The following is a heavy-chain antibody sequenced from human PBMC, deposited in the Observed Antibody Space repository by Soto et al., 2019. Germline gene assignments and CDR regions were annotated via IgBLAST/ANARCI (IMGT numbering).Heavy chain of an antibody. CDR3: ARDFVNSVTKWRDWLDS. J-gene: IGHJ5*01. Sequence: ASEHRAWPASGYTITVHYIHCVRQAPGQGLAWMGWINPNSGGTNDAQKFQGRVTMTRDTSISTAYMELSRLRSDDTAVYYCARDFVNSVTKWRDWLDSWGQGALV. V-gene: IGHV1-2*02. CDR2: INPNSGGT. D-gene: IGHD1-26*01. CDR1: GYTITVHY.